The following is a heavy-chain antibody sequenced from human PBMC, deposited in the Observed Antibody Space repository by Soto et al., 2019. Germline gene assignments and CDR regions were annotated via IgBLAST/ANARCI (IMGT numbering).Heavy chain of an antibody. D-gene: IGHD2-15*01. Sequence: ASGKGSCKASGYTFTSYGISWVGQAPGQGREWMGWSSAYNGNANYAQKLQGRVTMTQDTSTSTAYMELRSLRSDDTAVYYCARDRMPCMDVWGQGTTVTVSS. CDR1: GYTFTSYG. CDR3: ARDRMPCMDV. J-gene: IGHJ6*02. V-gene: IGHV1-18*04. CDR2: SSAYNGNA.